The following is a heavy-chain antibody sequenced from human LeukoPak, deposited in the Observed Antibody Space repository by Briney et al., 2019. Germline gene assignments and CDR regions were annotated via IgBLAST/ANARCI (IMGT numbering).Heavy chain of an antibody. J-gene: IGHJ3*02. CDR1: GCSISSGGYY. Sequence: KTSETLSLTCTVSGCSISSGGYYWSWIRQHPGKGLEWIGYIYYSGSTYYNPSLKSRVTISVDTSKNQFSLKLSSVTAADTAVYYCARGDGYNPDAFDIWGQGTMVTVSS. V-gene: IGHV4-31*03. CDR3: ARGDGYNPDAFDI. CDR2: IYYSGST. D-gene: IGHD5-24*01.